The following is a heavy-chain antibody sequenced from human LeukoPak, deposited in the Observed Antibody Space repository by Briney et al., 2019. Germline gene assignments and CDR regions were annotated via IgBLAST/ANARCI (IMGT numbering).Heavy chain of an antibody. Sequence: GASVKVSCKASGYTFTGYYIHWVRQAPGQGLEWMGWINAGNGNTKYSQEFQDRVTITRDTSASTAYMELSSLRSEDMAVYYCARARYETRIWPKSRYDYYHYMDVWGKGTTVTVSS. J-gene: IGHJ6*03. D-gene: IGHD3-3*01. V-gene: IGHV1-3*03. CDR1: GYTFTGYY. CDR2: INAGNGNT. CDR3: ARARYETRIWPKSRYDYYHYMDV.